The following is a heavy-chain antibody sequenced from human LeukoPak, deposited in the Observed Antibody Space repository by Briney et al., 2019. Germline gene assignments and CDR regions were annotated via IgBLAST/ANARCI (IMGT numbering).Heavy chain of an antibody. CDR1: GGSISSYY. D-gene: IGHD3-3*01. Sequence: SETLSLTCTVSGGSISSYYWSWIRQPPGKGLEWIGYIYYSGSTNYNPSLKSRVTISVDTSKNQFSLKLSSVTAADTAVYYCARDLSQYDFWSGYYTYNWFDPWGQGTLVTVSS. V-gene: IGHV4-59*12. CDR2: IYYSGST. J-gene: IGHJ5*02. CDR3: ARDLSQYDFWSGYYTYNWFDP.